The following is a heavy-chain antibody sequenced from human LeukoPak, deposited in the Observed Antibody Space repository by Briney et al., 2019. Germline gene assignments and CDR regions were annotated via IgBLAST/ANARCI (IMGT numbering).Heavy chain of an antibody. CDR1: GGSISSSSYY. V-gene: IGHV4-61*02. Sequence: PSETLSLTCTVSGGSISSSSYYWSWIRQPAGKGLEWIGRISSSGSTNYNPSLKSRVTISVDTSKNQFSLKLSSVTAADTAVYFCARGPYSYDSSGAFDIWGQGTMVTVSS. CDR2: ISSSGST. D-gene: IGHD3-22*01. J-gene: IGHJ3*02. CDR3: ARGPYSYDSSGAFDI.